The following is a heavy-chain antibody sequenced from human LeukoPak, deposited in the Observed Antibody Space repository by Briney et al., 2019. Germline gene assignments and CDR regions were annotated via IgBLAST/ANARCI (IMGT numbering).Heavy chain of an antibody. V-gene: IGHV3-30*03. CDR2: FSADGINI. D-gene: IGHD3-22*01. CDR1: GFPFSIYG. Sequence: PGGSLRLSCAASGFPFSIYGMHWVRQAPGKGLEWVAPFSADGINIYYADSVKGRFTISRDNSKNTLYLQMNSLRAEDTAVYYCARVRKSSMIVVVIWSSDAFDIWGQGTMVTVSS. J-gene: IGHJ3*02. CDR3: ARVRKSSMIVVVIWSSDAFDI.